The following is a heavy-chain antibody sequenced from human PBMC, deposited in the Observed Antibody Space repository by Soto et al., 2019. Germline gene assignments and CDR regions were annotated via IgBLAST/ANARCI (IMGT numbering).Heavy chain of an antibody. CDR3: ARVHRRITIFGVVSSDYYYYGMDV. CDR2: INPNSGGT. D-gene: IGHD3-3*01. Sequence: ASVKVSCKASWYTFTGYYKHWARQTPGQGLEWMGWINPNSGGTNYAQKFQRRVTMTRDTSISTAYMELSRLRSDDTAVYYCARVHRRITIFGVVSSDYYYYGMDVWDQGTTVAVSS. V-gene: IGHV1-2*02. CDR1: WYTFTGYY. J-gene: IGHJ6*02.